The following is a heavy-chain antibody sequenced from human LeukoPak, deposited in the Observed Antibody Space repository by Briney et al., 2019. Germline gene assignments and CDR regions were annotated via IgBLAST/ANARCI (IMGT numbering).Heavy chain of an antibody. D-gene: IGHD4-17*01. Sequence: GGSLRLSCAASGFTFSSYAMSWVRQAPGKGLEWVSVIYSGGSTYYADSVKGRFTISRDNSKNTLYLQMNSLRAEDTAVYYCACVDGDYLDYWGQGTLVTVSS. V-gene: IGHV3-66*01. CDR2: IYSGGST. CDR3: ACVDGDYLDY. J-gene: IGHJ4*02. CDR1: GFTFSSYA.